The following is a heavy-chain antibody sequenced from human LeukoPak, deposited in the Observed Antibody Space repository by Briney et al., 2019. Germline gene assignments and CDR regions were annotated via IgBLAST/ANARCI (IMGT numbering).Heavy chain of an antibody. V-gene: IGHV3-33*01. J-gene: IGHJ4*02. CDR1: GFTFSSYG. CDR2: IWYDGSNK. Sequence: PGRSLRLSCAASGFTFSSYGMHWVRQAPGKGLEWVAVIWYDGSNKYYADSVKGRFTISRDNSKNTLYLQMNSLRAEDTAVYYCAREGAPYSSSWNVDYWGQGILVAVSS. CDR3: AREGAPYSSSWNVDY. D-gene: IGHD6-13*01.